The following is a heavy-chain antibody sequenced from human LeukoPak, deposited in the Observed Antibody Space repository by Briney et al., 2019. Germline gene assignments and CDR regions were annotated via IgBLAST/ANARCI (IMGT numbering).Heavy chain of an antibody. CDR2: IYPGDSDT. D-gene: IGHD5-18*01. J-gene: IGHJ6*02. V-gene: IGHV5-51*01. Sequence: GESLKISCKGSGYSFTSYWIGWVRQMPGKGLEWMGIIYPGDSDTRYSPSFQGQVTISADKSISTAYLQWSSLKASDTAMYYCARRVDTAMPGDYYYGMDVWGQGTTVTVSS. CDR1: GYSFTSYW. CDR3: ARRVDTAMPGDYYYGMDV.